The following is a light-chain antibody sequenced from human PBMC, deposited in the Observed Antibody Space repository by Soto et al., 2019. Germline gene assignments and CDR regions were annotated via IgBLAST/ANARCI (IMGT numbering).Light chain of an antibody. CDR2: AAS. CDR3: QQYNSYSWT. J-gene: IGKJ1*01. Sequence: DIQMTQSPSALSASVGDRVTITCRASQSITNYLNWYQHKPGQAPNLLIYAASTLQAGVPSRFRGSGSGTDFTLTISSLQPEDFATYYCQQYNSYSWTFGQGTKVDIK. V-gene: IGKV1-39*01. CDR1: QSITNY.